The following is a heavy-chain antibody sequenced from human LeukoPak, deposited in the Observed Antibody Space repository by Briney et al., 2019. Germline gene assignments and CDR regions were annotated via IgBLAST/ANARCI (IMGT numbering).Heavy chain of an antibody. CDR2: ISSSRSYI. V-gene: IGHV3-21*01. J-gene: IGHJ5*02. Sequence: PGGSLRLSCAASGFTFSSYSMNGVRQAPGKGVEWVSSISSSRSYIYYTDSVKGRFTISRDNANNSLYLQMNSLRAEDTAVYYCARDLFLLGGSGLVRCGWFDPWGQGTLVTVPS. D-gene: IGHD2-21*01. CDR1: GFTFSSYS. CDR3: ARDLFLLGGSGLVRCGWFDP.